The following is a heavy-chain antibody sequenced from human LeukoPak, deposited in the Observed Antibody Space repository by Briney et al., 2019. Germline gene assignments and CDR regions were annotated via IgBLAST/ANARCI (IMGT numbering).Heavy chain of an antibody. CDR1: GFTFSSYE. J-gene: IGHJ6*03. CDR3: ARGRQYYDILTGYHYYYYYYMDV. V-gene: IGHV3-21*01. Sequence: GGSLRLSCAASGFTFSSYEMNWVRQAPGKGLEWVSSISSSSSYIYYADSVKGRFTISRDNAKNSLYLQMNSLRAEDTAVYYCARGRQYYDILTGYHYYYYYYMDVWGKGTTVTVSS. CDR2: ISSSSSYI. D-gene: IGHD3-9*01.